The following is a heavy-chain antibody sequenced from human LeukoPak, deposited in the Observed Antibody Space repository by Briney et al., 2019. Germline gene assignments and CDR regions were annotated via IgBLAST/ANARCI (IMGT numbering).Heavy chain of an antibody. Sequence: SETLSLTCTVSGGSISSSSYYWGWIRQPPGKGLEWIGSIYYSGSTNYNPSLKSPVTISIDTSKNQLSLKVSSVTAADTAVYYCARHRYITSSSYFDYWGQGTLVTVSS. D-gene: IGHD6-6*01. J-gene: IGHJ4*02. V-gene: IGHV4-39*07. CDR2: IYYSGST. CDR1: GGSISSSSYY. CDR3: ARHRYITSSSYFDY.